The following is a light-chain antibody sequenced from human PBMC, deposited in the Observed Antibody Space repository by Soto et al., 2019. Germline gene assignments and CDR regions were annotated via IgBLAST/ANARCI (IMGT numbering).Light chain of an antibody. J-gene: IGLJ1*01. CDR2: YNN. CDR1: SSNIGSNT. Sequence: QSVLTQPPSASGTPGQRITISCSGSSSNIGSNTVNWYQQLPGTAPKLLIYYNNQRPSGVPDRFSGSKSGTSASLAISGLQSEDEADYYCAAWDDSLTGFYVFGTGTNVTVL. CDR3: AAWDDSLTGFYV. V-gene: IGLV1-44*01.